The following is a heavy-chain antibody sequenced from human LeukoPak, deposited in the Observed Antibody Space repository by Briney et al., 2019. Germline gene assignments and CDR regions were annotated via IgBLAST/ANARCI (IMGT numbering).Heavy chain of an antibody. V-gene: IGHV3-11*04. CDR2: ISSSGSTI. CDR1: GFTFSDYY. J-gene: IGHJ4*02. Sequence: GGSLRLSCAASGFTFSDYYMSWIRQAPGKGLEWVSYISSSGSTIYYADSVKGRFTISRDNAKNSLYLQMNSLRAEDTAVYYCARTTYSSSFDEPAFSWGQGTLVTVSS. D-gene: IGHD6-13*01. CDR3: ARTTYSSSFDEPAFS.